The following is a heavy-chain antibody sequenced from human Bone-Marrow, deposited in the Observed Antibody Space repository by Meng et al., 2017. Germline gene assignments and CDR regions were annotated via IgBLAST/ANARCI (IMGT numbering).Heavy chain of an antibody. Sequence: ASVKVSCKASGYTFTSYAMNWVRQAPGQGLEWMGWINTNTGNPTYAQGFTGRFVFSLDTSVSTAYLQISSLKAEDTAVYYCARETSRSWYTGGVDPLGQATLVTVSS. CDR3: ARETSRSWYTGGVDP. J-gene: IGHJ5*02. D-gene: IGHD6-13*01. CDR1: GYTFTSYA. V-gene: IGHV7-4-1*02. CDR2: INTNTGNP.